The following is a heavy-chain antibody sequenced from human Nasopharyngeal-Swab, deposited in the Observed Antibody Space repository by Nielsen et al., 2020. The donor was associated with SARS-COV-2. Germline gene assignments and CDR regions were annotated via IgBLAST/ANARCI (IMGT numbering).Heavy chain of an antibody. D-gene: IGHD6-13*01. J-gene: IGHJ4*02. Sequence: GESLKISCAASGFTFSSYWMHWVRQAPGKGLVWVSRINEDGSSTGYADSLKGRFTISRDNAKNTLYLQMNSLSAEDMAVYYCTRAGSFRHDYWGQGTLVTVSS. CDR1: GFTFSSYW. CDR2: INEDGSST. V-gene: IGHV3-74*01. CDR3: TRAGSFRHDY.